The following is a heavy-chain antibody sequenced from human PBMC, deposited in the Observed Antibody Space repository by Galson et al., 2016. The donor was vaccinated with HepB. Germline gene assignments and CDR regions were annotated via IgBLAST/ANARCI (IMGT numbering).Heavy chain of an antibody. D-gene: IGHD3-3*01. CDR2: IKQDGREK. CDR1: GFTFSRYW. CDR3: ARGESIFAP. J-gene: IGHJ5*02. Sequence: SLRLSCAASGFTFSRYWMRWVRQSPGKGLEWVANIKQDGREKYYVHSVKGRFTISRDNAKNSLYLQMNSLRAEDTAVYYCARGESIFAPWGQGTLVTVSS. V-gene: IGHV3-7*01.